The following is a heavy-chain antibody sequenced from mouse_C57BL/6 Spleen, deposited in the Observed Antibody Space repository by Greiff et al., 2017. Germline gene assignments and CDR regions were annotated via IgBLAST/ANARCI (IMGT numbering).Heavy chain of an antibody. CDR2: INPSTGGT. D-gene: IGHD2-4*01. CDR1: GYSFTGYY. J-gene: IGHJ1*03. CDR3: ARSPIYYDYDGRYWYFDV. V-gene: IGHV1-42*01. Sequence: VQLQQSGPELVKPGASVKISCKASGYSFTGYYMNWVKQSPEKSLEWIGEINPSTGGTTYNQKFKAKATLTVDKSSSTAYMQLKSLTSEDSAVYYCARSPIYYDYDGRYWYFDVWGTGTTVTVSS.